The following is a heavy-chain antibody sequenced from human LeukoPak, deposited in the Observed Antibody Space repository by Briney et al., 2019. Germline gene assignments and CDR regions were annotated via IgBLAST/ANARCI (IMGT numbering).Heavy chain of an antibody. Sequence: PSETLSLTCSVSGVSISGSYWIWIRQPPGRGLEWVASILYRGDFSYGGITFYNPSFGSRVTISVDTSKNAFSLKLTSVTAADTAVYYCARQISQNRDYWGQGTLVTVSS. D-gene: IGHD2-15*01. CDR2: ILYRGDFSYGGIT. J-gene: IGHJ4*02. V-gene: IGHV4-39*01. CDR1: GVSISGSY. CDR3: ARQISQNRDY.